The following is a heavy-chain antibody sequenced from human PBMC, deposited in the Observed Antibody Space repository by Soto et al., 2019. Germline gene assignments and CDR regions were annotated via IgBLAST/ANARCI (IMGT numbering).Heavy chain of an antibody. V-gene: IGHV5-10-1*03. CDR2: IDPSNSYS. Sequence: EVQLVQSGAEVKKRGESLRISCEASGYIFTNYWISWVRQMPGKDLEWMGKIDPSNSYSDYSPSFKGHVSLSVDKSITTAYLQWTSQKASDTAMYYCARMPTYYHYGLDVWGQGTAVTVPS. D-gene: IGHD2-2*01. CDR3: ARMPTYYHYGLDV. CDR1: GYIFTNYW. J-gene: IGHJ6*02.